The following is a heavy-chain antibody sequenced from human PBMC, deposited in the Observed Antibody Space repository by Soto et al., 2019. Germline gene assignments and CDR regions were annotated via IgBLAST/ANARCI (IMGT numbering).Heavy chain of an antibody. Sequence: LRLSCAASGFTFSNAWMSWVRQAPGKGLEWVGRIKSKTDGGTTDYAAPVKGRFTISRDDSKNTLYLQMNSLKTEDTAVYYCTASYVWGSYRPFDYWGQGTLVTVSS. CDR3: TASYVWGSYRPFDY. V-gene: IGHV3-15*01. J-gene: IGHJ4*02. CDR1: GFTFSNAW. D-gene: IGHD3-16*02. CDR2: IKSKTDGGTT.